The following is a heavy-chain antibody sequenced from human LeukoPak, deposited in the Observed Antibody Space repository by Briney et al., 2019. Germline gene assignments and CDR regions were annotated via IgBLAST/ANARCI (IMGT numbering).Heavy chain of an antibody. D-gene: IGHD2-21*02. J-gene: IGHJ6*02. CDR3: ARYHGGDWDV. CDR1: GFSISNYW. V-gene: IGHV3-7*01. Sequence: PGGSLRLPCAASGFSISNYWMSGVRQAPGKGLEWVANIKQDGSEKYYVDSVKGRFTISRDNAKNSLYLQMNNLRAEDTAVYYCARYHGGDWDVWGQGTTVIVSS. CDR2: IKQDGSEK.